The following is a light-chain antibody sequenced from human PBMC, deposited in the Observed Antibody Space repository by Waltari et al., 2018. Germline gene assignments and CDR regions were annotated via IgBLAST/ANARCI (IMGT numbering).Light chain of an antibody. V-gene: IGLV3-21*04. J-gene: IGLJ2*01. CDR2: YDS. Sequence: SYVVTQSPSVSVAPGETARITCGGDNIGSKSVHWYQQRPGQATVLVISYDSDRPSGIPERCSGSNSGNTATLTISWVEAEDEADYYCLVWHSTIDHQGVFGGGTKLTVL. CDR1: NIGSKS. CDR3: LVWHSTIDHQGV.